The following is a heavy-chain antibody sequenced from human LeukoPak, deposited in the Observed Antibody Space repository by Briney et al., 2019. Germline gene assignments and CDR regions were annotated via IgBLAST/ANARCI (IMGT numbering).Heavy chain of an antibody. CDR2: ISAYNGNT. D-gene: IGHD3-22*01. Sequence: ASVKVSCKASGYTFTSYGISWVRQDPGQGLEWMGWISAYNGNTNYAQHLQGRVTMTTDTSTSTAYMELRSARSDDTAVYYCARDHRPGYYLYYFDYWGQGTLVTVSS. J-gene: IGHJ4*02. CDR3: ARDHRPGYYLYYFDY. CDR1: GYTFTSYG. V-gene: IGHV1-18*01.